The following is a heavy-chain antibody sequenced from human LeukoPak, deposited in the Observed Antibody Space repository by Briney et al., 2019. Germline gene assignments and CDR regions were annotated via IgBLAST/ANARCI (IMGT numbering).Heavy chain of an antibody. V-gene: IGHV1-2*02. CDR2: INPNSGGT. D-gene: IGHD5-24*01. Sequence: ASVKVSCKASGYTFTGYYMHWVRQAPGQGLEWMGWINPNSGGTNYAQKLQGRVTMTTDTSTSTAYMELRSLRSDDTAVYYCASAYRDGYNMDYWGQGTLVTVSS. CDR1: GYTFTGYY. J-gene: IGHJ4*02. CDR3: ASAYRDGYNMDY.